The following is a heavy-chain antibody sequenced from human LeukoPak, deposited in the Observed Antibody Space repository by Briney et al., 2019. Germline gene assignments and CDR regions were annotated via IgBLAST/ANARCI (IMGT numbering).Heavy chain of an antibody. D-gene: IGHD3-3*01. CDR1: GYTFTTYG. CDR3: ARGYDFWSGYYSSDYYYYYYGMDV. CDR2: ISTYNGNT. V-gene: IGHV1-18*01. Sequence: ASVKVSCKASGYTFTTYGISWVRQAPGQGLEWMGWISTYNGNTNYAQKLQGRVTMTTDTSTSTAYMELSSLRSEDTAVYYCARGYDFWSGYYSSDYYYYYYGMDVWGQGTTVTVSS. J-gene: IGHJ6*02.